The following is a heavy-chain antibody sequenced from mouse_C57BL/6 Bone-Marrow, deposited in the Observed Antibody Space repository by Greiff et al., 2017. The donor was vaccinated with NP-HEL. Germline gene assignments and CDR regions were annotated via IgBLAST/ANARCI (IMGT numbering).Heavy chain of an antibody. D-gene: IGHD1-1*01. J-gene: IGHJ1*03. CDR2: IWRGGST. CDR1: GFSLTSYG. CDR3: AKKHYYGSSYEPYFDV. Sequence: VQGVESGPGLVQPSQSLSITCTVSGFSLTSYGVHWVRQSPGKGLEWLGVIWRGGSTDYNAAFMSRLSITKDNTKSKVFFKMNSLQADDTAIYYCAKKHYYGSSYEPYFDVWGTGTTVTVSS. V-gene: IGHV2-5*01.